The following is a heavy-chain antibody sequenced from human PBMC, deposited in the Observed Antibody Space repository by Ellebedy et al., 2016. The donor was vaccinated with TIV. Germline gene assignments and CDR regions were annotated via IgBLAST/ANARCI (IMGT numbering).Heavy chain of an antibody. D-gene: IGHD2-21*01. CDR2: ISGSGSSTYYA. J-gene: IGHJ3*02. Sequence: GGSLRLXXAASGFTFSIYAMSWIRQAPGKGLEWVSAISGSGSSTYYAYYADSVKGRFTISRDNAKNTLYLQMNSLRAEDTAVYYCARSLGDDAFDIWGQGTMVTVSS. V-gene: IGHV3-23*01. CDR3: ARSLGDDAFDI. CDR1: GFTFSIYA.